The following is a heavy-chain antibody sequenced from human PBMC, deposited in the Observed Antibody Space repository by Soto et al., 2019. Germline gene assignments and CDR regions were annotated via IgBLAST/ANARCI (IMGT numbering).Heavy chain of an antibody. CDR3: TTVRGDYIWGSYHRWFDP. J-gene: IGHJ5*02. Sequence: ELQLVESGGGLVKPGGSLRLSCAASGFSFSNAWMSWVRQAPGKGLEWVGRIESKADGGTTDYAAPVKGRFTISRDDSKNTLYLQINSLKTEDTAVYYCTTVRGDYIWGSYHRWFDPWAQGIVVIVSS. CDR2: IESKADGGTT. D-gene: IGHD3-16*02. CDR1: GFSFSNAW. V-gene: IGHV3-15*04.